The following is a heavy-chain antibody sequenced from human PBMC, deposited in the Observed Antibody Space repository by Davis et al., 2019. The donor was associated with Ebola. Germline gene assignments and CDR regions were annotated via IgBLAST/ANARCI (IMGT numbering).Heavy chain of an antibody. J-gene: IGHJ4*02. CDR3: ARRKVGDPSSSLSFDY. CDR1: GYSFTSYW. CDR2: IYPGDSNT. Sequence: GESLKISCKGSGYSFTSYWIAWVRQMPGKGLEWMGIIYPGDSNTKYSPSFQGQVTISADKYISTAYLQWSSLKAADTAMYYCARRKVGDPSSSLSFDYWGQGTLVTVSS. V-gene: IGHV5-51*01. D-gene: IGHD6-6*01.